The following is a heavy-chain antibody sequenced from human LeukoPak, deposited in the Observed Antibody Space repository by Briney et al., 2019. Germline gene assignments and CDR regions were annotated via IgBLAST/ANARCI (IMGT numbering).Heavy chain of an antibody. Sequence: SETLSLTCTVSGGSISSYYWSWIRQPPGKGLEWIGYIYYSGSTNYSPSLKSRVTKSVDTSKNQFSLKLSSVTAADTAVYYCARYSYGDYANYYYGMDVWGQGTTVTVSS. V-gene: IGHV4-59*08. CDR3: ARYSYGDYANYYYGMDV. J-gene: IGHJ6*02. CDR1: GGSISSYY. D-gene: IGHD4-17*01. CDR2: IYYSGST.